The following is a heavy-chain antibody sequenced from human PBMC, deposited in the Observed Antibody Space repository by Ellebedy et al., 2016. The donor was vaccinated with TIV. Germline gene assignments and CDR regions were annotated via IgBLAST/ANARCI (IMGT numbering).Heavy chain of an antibody. J-gene: IGHJ5*02. CDR2: INPNSGGT. V-gene: IGHV1-2*04. CDR3: AREGGAYCGGDCYST. CDR1: GYTFTGYY. Sequence: ASVKVSCKASGYTFTGYYIHWVRQAPGQGLEWMGWINPNSGGTNYAQKFQGWVTMTRDTSISTAYMELSRLRSDDTAVYYCAREGGAYCGGDCYSTWGQGTLVTVSS. D-gene: IGHD2-21*02.